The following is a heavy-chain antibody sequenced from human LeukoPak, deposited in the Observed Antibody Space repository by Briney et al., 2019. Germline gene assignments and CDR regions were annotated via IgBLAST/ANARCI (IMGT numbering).Heavy chain of an antibody. J-gene: IGHJ4*02. CDR2: VKYDGSTT. Sequence: GGSLRLSCAASGFTFSAYRMHWVRQAPGKGLVWVSRVKYDGSTTIYADSVKGRFTISRDNAKNILYLQMNSLRVEDTAVYYCARDLDWLLFDYWGQGTLVTVSS. V-gene: IGHV3-74*01. D-gene: IGHD3-9*01. CDR3: ARDLDWLLFDY. CDR1: GFTFSAYR.